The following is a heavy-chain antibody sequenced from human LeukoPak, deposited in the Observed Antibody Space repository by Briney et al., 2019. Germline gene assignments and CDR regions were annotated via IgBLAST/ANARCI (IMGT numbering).Heavy chain of an antibody. J-gene: IGHJ4*02. CDR3: ARAVPVSY. CDR1: GFTFSSYS. D-gene: IGHD2-8*01. V-gene: IGHV3-48*01. CDR2: ISSSASTI. Sequence: GGSLRLSCAASGFTFSSYSMNWVRQAPGKGLEWVSYISSSASTIYYADSVKGRFIISRDNAKNSLYLQMNSLRSEDTAVYYCARAVPVSYWGQGTLVTVSS.